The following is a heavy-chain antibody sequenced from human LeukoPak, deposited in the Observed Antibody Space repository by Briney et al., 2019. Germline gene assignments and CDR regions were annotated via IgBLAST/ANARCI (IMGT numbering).Heavy chain of an antibody. Sequence: GGSLRLSCAASGFMFSNYDMHRVRQVSGKGLEWVSGIGSAGDTYYPGSVKGRFTISRENAKNSLSLEMNSLGVEDTALYYCARKRCSGGSCYDDAFDIWGQGTMVTVSS. CDR2: IGSAGDT. D-gene: IGHD2-15*01. CDR3: ARKRCSGGSCYDDAFDI. V-gene: IGHV3-13*01. J-gene: IGHJ3*02. CDR1: GFMFSNYD.